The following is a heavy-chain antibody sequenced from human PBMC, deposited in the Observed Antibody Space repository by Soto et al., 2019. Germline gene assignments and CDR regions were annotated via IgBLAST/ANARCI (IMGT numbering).Heavy chain of an antibody. J-gene: IGHJ4*02. CDR3: ARQAIGLWFGEFHFDY. Sequence: QVQLQESGPGLVKPSETLSLTCTVSGGSISSYYWSWIRQPPGKGLEWIGYIYYSGSTNYNPSLKSRVTISVDTSKNQCSLKLSSVTAADTAVYYCARQAIGLWFGEFHFDYWGQGTLVTVSS. CDR1: GGSISSYY. V-gene: IGHV4-59*08. CDR2: IYYSGST. D-gene: IGHD3-10*01.